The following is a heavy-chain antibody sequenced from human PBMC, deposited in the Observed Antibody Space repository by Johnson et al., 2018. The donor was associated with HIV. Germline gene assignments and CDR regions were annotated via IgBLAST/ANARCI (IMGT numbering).Heavy chain of an antibody. J-gene: IGHJ3*02. Sequence: HVQLVDSGGGLVQPGGSLRLSCAASGFTFSSHAMHWVRQAPGKGLEWVTFISYDGSEKYFADSVKGRFTISRDSSKNTLYLQMNSLRAEDTALYYCARDTYSSDACDIWGQGTMVTVSS. CDR2: ISYDGSEK. V-gene: IGHV3-30*04. CDR1: GFTFSSHA. D-gene: IGHD4-11*01. CDR3: ARDTYSSDACDI.